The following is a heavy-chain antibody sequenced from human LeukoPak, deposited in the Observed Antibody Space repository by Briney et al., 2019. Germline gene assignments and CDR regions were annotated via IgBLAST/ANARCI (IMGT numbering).Heavy chain of an antibody. CDR3: ARASSSGWFDY. CDR2: INPSGGST. V-gene: IGHV1-46*01. Sequence: ASVKVSCKASGYTFTSYYMHWVRQAPGQGLEWMGIINPSGGSTSYAQKFQGRVTMTRDTSTSTVYMELRSLRSDDTAVYYCARASSSGWFDYWGQGTLVTVSS. CDR1: GYTFTSYY. J-gene: IGHJ4*02. D-gene: IGHD6-19*01.